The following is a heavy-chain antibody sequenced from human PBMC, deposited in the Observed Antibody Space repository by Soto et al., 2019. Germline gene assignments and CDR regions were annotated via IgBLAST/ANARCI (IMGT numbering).Heavy chain of an antibody. CDR1: GFTFSSYS. D-gene: IGHD2-21*02. CDR3: AREVVTSYYYYGMDV. J-gene: IGHJ6*02. CDR2: ISSSSSYI. Sequence: ESGGGLVKPGGSLRLSCAASGFTFSSYSMNWVRQAPGKGLEWVSSISSSSSYIYYADSVKGRFTISRDNAKNSLYLQMNSLRAEDTAVYYCAREVVTSYYYYGMDVWGQGTTVTVSS. V-gene: IGHV3-21*01.